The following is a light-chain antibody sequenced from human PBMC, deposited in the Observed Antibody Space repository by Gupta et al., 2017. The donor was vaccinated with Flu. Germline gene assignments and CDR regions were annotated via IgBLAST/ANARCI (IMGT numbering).Light chain of an antibody. CDR2: DAS. CDR1: QDISNY. Sequence: DIQMTQSPSSLSASVGDRVTITCQASQDISNYLNWYQQKPGKAPKLLIYDASPLETGVPSRFSGSGSGTDFTFTISSLQPEDIATYHCQQYDNLPPLTFGGGTKVEIK. J-gene: IGKJ4*01. V-gene: IGKV1-33*01. CDR3: QQYDNLPPLT.